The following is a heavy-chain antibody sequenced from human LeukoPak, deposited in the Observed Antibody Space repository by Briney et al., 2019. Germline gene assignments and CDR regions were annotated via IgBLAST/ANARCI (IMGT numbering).Heavy chain of an antibody. Sequence: GGSLRLSCAASGFTLSDSWMSWVRQAPGKGLEWVANMNQEGSEKDYVDSVKGRFTISRDNARNSLYLQMGSLRAEDTAVYYCATYTHWVAGDVWGQGTTVTVSS. CDR3: ATYTHWVAGDV. V-gene: IGHV3-7*01. CDR2: MNQEGSEK. D-gene: IGHD3-16*01. J-gene: IGHJ6*02. CDR1: GFTLSDSW.